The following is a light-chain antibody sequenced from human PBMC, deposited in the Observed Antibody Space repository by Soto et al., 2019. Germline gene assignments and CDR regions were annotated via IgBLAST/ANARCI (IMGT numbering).Light chain of an antibody. CDR1: GSNIGAGYD. J-gene: IGLJ3*02. V-gene: IGLV1-40*01. Sequence: QSALTQPPSATGAPGQRVTISCTGSGSNIGAGYDIHWYQQVPGTAPKLLIYENNNRPSGVPDRFSGSRSGTSASLAITGLQAEDEADYYCQSYDSTLSGLVFGGGTKVTVL. CDR2: ENN. CDR3: QSYDSTLSGLV.